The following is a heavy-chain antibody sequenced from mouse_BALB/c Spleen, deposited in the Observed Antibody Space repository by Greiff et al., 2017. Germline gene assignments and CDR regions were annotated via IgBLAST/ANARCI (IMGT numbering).Heavy chain of an antibody. Sequence: VKLQESGAELVRPGSSVKISCKASGYAFSSYWMNWVKQRPGQGLEWIGQIYPGDGDTNYNGKFKGKATLTADKSSSTAYMQLSSLTSEDSAVYFCASLNWGLAYWGQGTLVTVSA. D-gene: IGHD4-1*02. CDR2: IYPGDGDT. CDR1: GYAFSSYW. J-gene: IGHJ3*01. V-gene: IGHV1-80*01. CDR3: ASLNWGLAY.